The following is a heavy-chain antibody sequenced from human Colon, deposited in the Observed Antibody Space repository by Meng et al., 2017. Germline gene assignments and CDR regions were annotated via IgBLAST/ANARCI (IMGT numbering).Heavy chain of an antibody. CDR2: IYYSGTT. CDR3: ARDRVPGEY. Sequence: QVPLQESGPGLVRPSETLSLTCTVSGGSVSSGTYYWSWIRQPPGKGLEWIGCIYYSGTTNYNPSLKSRVTIPVDTSKNQFSLKLSSVTPADTAVYFCARDRVPGEYWGQGTLVTVSS. V-gene: IGHV4-61*01. J-gene: IGHJ4*02. D-gene: IGHD1-14*01. CDR1: GGSVSSGTYY.